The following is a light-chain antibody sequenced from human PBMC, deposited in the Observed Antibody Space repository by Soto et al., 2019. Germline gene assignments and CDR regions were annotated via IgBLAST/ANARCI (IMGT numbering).Light chain of an antibody. CDR1: QSVSRY. J-gene: IGKJ4*01. CDR3: QQRSNWPSLT. Sequence: EIVLPPSPATLSLSPGERATLSCRASQSVSRYLAWYQQKPGQAPSLLIFDASNRATGIPARFSGSGSGTDCTLTISSLEPEDFAVYDCQQRSNWPSLTFGGGTKVEIK. V-gene: IGKV3-11*01. CDR2: DAS.